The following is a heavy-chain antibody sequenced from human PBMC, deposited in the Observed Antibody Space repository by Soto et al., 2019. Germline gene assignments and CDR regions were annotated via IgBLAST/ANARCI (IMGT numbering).Heavy chain of an antibody. CDR1: GFTFSSYA. J-gene: IGHJ2*01. V-gene: IGHV3-23*01. CDR2: ISGSGGST. Sequence: EVQLLESGGGLVQPGGSLRLSCAASGFTFSSYAMNWVRQAPGKGLEWVSVISGSGGSTYYADSVKGRFTISRDNSKNTLYLQMNSLRGEDTAVYYCATRTVGWYFDLWGRGTLGTVAS. D-gene: IGHD4-17*01. CDR3: ATRTVGWYFDL.